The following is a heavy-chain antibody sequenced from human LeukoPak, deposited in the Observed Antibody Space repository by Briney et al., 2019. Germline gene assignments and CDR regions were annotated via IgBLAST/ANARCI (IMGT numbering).Heavy chain of an antibody. V-gene: IGHV1-2*02. Sequence: ASVKVSCKASGYAFTGYYMHWVRQAPGQGLEWMGWINPNSGGTNYAQKFQGRVTMTRDTSISTAYMELSRLRSDDTAVYYCARDWLEPYDYYGMDVWGQGTTVTVSS. CDR1: GYAFTGYY. J-gene: IGHJ6*02. CDR2: INPNSGGT. D-gene: IGHD5-12*01. CDR3: ARDWLEPYDYYGMDV.